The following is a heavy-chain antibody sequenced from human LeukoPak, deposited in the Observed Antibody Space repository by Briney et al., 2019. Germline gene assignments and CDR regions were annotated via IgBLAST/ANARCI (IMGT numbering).Heavy chain of an antibody. CDR1: GGSFSGYY. D-gene: IGHD3-10*01. J-gene: IGHJ4*02. V-gene: IGHV4-34*01. Sequence: SETLSLTCAVYGGSFSGYYWSWIRQPPGKGLEWIGEINHSGSTNYNPSLKSRVTISVDTSKNQFSLKLSSVTAADTAVYYCAREAGGVLWFGEFYHFDYWGQGTLVTVSS. CDR2: INHSGST. CDR3: AREAGGVLWFGEFYHFDY.